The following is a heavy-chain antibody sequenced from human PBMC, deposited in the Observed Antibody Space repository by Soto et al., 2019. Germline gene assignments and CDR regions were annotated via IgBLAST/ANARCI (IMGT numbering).Heavy chain of an antibody. Sequence: QVRLVESGGAVVQPGRSLRLSCTASGFTFSDYGLHWVRQAPGKGLEWVSTLSYDGSHEYYTDSVKGRFTVSRDDSKKTMYLLMNSLRIDDTGVYFCAKEMFPRTVLDSSSPWGDFRGPGTLVTVFS. V-gene: IGHV3-30*18. CDR1: GFTFSDYG. D-gene: IGHD6-6*01. CDR3: AKEMFPRTVLDSSSPWGDF. J-gene: IGHJ4*02. CDR2: LSYDGSHE.